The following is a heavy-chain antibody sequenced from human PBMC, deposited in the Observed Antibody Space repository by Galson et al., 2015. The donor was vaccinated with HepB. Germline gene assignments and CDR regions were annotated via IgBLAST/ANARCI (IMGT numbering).Heavy chain of an antibody. Sequence: SLRLSCAASGFTFSSYGMHWVRQAPGKGLQWVAVISYDEKIKYYADSVKGRFTISRDNSESTLYLQTNSLRTVDTAVYYCATGFPIAAAGFYFDYWGQGTLVTVSS. J-gene: IGHJ4*02. V-gene: IGHV3-30*03. D-gene: IGHD6-13*01. CDR3: ATGFPIAAAGFYFDY. CDR2: ISYDEKIK. CDR1: GFTFSSYG.